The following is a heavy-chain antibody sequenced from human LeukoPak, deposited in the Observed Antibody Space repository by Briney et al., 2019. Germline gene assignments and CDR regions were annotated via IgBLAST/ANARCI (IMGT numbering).Heavy chain of an antibody. V-gene: IGHV1-69*04. CDR3: ANDYDSSGYYSWYFDY. J-gene: IGHJ4*02. Sequence: ASVKVSCKASGGTFSSYAISWVRQAPGQGLEWMGRIIPILGIANYAQKFQGRVTITADKSTSTAYMELNSLRAEDTAVYYCANDYDSSGYYSWYFDYWGQGTLVTVSS. CDR1: GGTFSSYA. CDR2: IIPILGIA. D-gene: IGHD3-22*01.